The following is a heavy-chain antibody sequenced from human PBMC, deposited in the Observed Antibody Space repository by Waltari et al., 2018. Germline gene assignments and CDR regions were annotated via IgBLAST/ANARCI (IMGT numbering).Heavy chain of an antibody. CDR3: TGGAVTGTDF. CDR1: FFHCSGST. V-gene: IGHV3-73*01. CDR2: IRSKPNNYAT. Sequence: VQVVESWGGLVQPGGPVKLRSADSFFHCSGSTLLWVRQTSGKGLEWIGRIRSKPNNYATRYTASVEGRFTISRDGSENTAYLQMSSLMTEDTAVYYCTGGAVTGTDFWGQGTLVTVSS. D-gene: IGHD6-13*01. J-gene: IGHJ4*02.